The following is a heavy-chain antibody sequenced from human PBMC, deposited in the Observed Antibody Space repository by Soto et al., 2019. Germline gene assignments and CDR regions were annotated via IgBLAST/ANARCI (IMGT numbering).Heavy chain of an antibody. D-gene: IGHD3-3*02. CDR2: IYYSGNA. J-gene: IGHJ3*02. CDR3: ARVGISASDAFDI. CDR1: GGSISSGGYY. V-gene: IGHV4-31*03. Sequence: KPSETLSLTCTVSGGSISSGGYYWSWIRQHPGKGLEWIGYIYYSGNAYYDASLKSRVTISVDTSKNQFSLRLTSVTVADTAVYYCARVGISASDAFDIWGQGTMVTVSS.